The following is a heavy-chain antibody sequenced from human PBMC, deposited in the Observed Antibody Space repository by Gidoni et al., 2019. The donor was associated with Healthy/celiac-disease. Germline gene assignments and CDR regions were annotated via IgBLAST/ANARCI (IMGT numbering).Heavy chain of an antibody. Sequence: VQLVESGGGLVQPGGSLGLSCAASGFPFSSYSMNWVRQAPGKGLELVSYISSSSSTIYYADSVKGRFTISRDNAKNSLYLQMNSLRAEDTAVYYCARGPTGYFDYWGQGTLVTVSS. J-gene: IGHJ4*02. D-gene: IGHD1-1*01. CDR1: GFPFSSYS. CDR2: ISSSSSTI. CDR3: ARGPTGYFDY. V-gene: IGHV3-48*01.